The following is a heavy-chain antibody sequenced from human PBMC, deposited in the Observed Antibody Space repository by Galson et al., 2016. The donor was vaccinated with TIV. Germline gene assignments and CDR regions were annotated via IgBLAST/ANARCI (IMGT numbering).Heavy chain of an antibody. V-gene: IGHV5-51*03. J-gene: IGHJ6*03. D-gene: IGHD6-13*01. CDR1: GYRFTNYW. CDR3: ASSSQSSRNRHYSSYYLDV. CDR2: IYPGDSDT. Sequence: QSGAEVTKPGESLKISCKGSGYRFTNYWIGWVRQMPGKGLEWMGIIYPGDSDTRYSPSFQGQVTISADKSISTAYLQWSSLKASDTAMDYCASSSQSSRNRHYSSYYLDVWGIGTTVTVSS.